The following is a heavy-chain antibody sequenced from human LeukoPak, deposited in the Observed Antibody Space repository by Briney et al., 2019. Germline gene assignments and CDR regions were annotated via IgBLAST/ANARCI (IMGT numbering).Heavy chain of an antibody. CDR1: GYTFTGYY. CDR3: ARDPVVVPAAMPWMDWFGP. CDR2: INPNSGGT. D-gene: IGHD2-2*01. J-gene: IGHJ5*02. Sequence: GASVKVSCKASGYTFTGYYMHWVRQAPGQGLEWMGWINPNSGGTNYAQKFQGRVTMTRDTSISTAYMELSRLRSDDTAVYYCARDPVVVPAAMPWMDWFGPWGQGTLVTVSS. V-gene: IGHV1-2*02.